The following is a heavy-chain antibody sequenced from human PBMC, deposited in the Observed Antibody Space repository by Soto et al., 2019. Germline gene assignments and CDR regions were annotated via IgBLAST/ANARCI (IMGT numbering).Heavy chain of an antibody. CDR3: ARDKVYMVRGDNWFDP. D-gene: IGHD3-10*01. CDR1: GGTFSSYA. Sequence: SVKVSCKASGGTFSSYAISWVRQAPGQGLEWMGGIIPIFGTANYAQKFQGRVTITADESTSTAYMELSSLRSGDTAVYYCARDKVYMVRGDNWFDPWGQGTLVTVSS. CDR2: IIPIFGTA. J-gene: IGHJ5*02. V-gene: IGHV1-69*13.